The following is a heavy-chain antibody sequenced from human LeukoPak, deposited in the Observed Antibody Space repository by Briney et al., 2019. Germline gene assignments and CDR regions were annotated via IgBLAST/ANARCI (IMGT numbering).Heavy chain of an antibody. CDR2: MYVDGKT. CDR1: GLTVSTNY. Sequence: GGSLRLSCAASGLTVSTNYMNWVRQAPGKGLEWVSVMYVDGKTYYADSVKGRFTISRDNSKNTLYLQMNSLRAEDTAVYYCARTITMARVDIWGQGTMVTISS. V-gene: IGHV3-53*01. J-gene: IGHJ3*02. CDR3: ARTITMARVDI. D-gene: IGHD3-10*01.